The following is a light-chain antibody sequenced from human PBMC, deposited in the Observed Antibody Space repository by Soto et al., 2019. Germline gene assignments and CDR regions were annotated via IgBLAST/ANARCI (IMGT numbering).Light chain of an antibody. CDR2: GST. CDR1: SSDIGAGSE. J-gene: IGLJ1*01. V-gene: IGLV1-40*01. CDR3: QSYDNSLSAYV. Sequence: QSVLTQPPSLSGAPGQRVTISCTGSSSDIGAGSEVHWYQQLPGTAPKLLIFGSTNRPSGVPDRFSASKSATSASLAITGLQAEDEADYYCQSYDNSLSAYVFGTGTKLTVL.